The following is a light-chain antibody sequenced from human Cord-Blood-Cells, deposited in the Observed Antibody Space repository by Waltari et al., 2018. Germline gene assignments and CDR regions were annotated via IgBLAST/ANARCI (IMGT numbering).Light chain of an antibody. J-gene: IGKJ2*01. CDR1: QSISSY. V-gene: IGKV1-39*01. CDR2: AAS. CDR3: QKYNSAPLT. Sequence: DIQMTQSPSSLSASVGDRVTITCRASQSISSYLNWYQQKPGKAPKLLIYAASSLQSGVPSRFSGSGSGTDFTLTISSLQPEDFATYYCQKYNSAPLTFGQGTKLEIK.